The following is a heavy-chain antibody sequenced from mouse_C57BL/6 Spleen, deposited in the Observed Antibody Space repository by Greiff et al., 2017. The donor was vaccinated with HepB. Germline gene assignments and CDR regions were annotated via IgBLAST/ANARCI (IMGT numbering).Heavy chain of an antibody. CDR1: GFNIKDDY. D-gene: IGHD3-2*02. J-gene: IGHJ3*01. CDR3: TTRTAQATSWFAY. CDR2: IDPENGDT. V-gene: IGHV14-4*01. Sequence: EVKLVESGAELVRPGASVKLSCTASGFNIKDDYMHWVKQRPEQGLEWIGWIDPENGDTEYASKVQGKATITADTSSTTAYLQLSSLTSEDTAVYCCTTRTAQATSWFAYWGQGTLVTVSA.